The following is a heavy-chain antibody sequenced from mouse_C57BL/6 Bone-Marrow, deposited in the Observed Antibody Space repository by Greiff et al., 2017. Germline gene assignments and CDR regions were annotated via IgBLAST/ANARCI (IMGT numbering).Heavy chain of an antibody. CDR3: ARSYDGYLDY. V-gene: IGHV1-69*01. Sequence: QVQLQQPGAELVMPGASVKLSCKASGYTFTSYWMHWVKQRPGQGLEWIGEIDPSDSYTNYNQKFKGKSTLTVYKSSSTAYMQLSSLTSEDSAVYYCARSYDGYLDYWGQGTTLTVSS. CDR1: GYTFTSYW. CDR2: IDPSDSYT. D-gene: IGHD2-3*01. J-gene: IGHJ2*01.